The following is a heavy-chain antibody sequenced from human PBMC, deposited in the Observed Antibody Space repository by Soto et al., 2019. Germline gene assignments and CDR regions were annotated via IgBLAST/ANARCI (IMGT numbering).Heavy chain of an antibody. CDR2: INHSGST. Sequence: PSETLSLTCAVYGGSFSGYYWSWIRQPPGKGLEWIGEINHSGSTNYNPSLKSRVTISVDTSKNQFSLKLSSVTASDTAMYYCARHISNFRYYYYAMDVWGQGTTVTVSS. D-gene: IGHD4-4*01. J-gene: IGHJ6*02. CDR1: GGSFSGYY. V-gene: IGHV4-34*01. CDR3: ARHISNFRYYYYAMDV.